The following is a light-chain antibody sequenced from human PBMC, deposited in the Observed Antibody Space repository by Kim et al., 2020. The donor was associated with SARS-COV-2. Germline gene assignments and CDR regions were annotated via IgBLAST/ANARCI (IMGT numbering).Light chain of an antibody. V-gene: IGKV1-6*01. J-gene: IGKJ1*01. CDR3: LQDYTYPRT. CDR1: QGIRTD. CDR2: GAS. Sequence: ATVGDRATIPCRASQGIRTDLGWYQQKPGKAPKLLVYGASTLQYGVPPRFSGSGSGTDFTLTISSLQPEDIGTYYCLQDYTYPRTFGQGTKVDIK.